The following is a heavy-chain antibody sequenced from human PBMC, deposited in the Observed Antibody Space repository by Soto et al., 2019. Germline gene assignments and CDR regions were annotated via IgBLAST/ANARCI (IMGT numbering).Heavy chain of an antibody. Sequence: PGGSLRLSCAASGFTFSSYEMNWVRQAPGKGLEWVSYISSSGSTIYYADSVKGRFTISRDNAKNSLYLQMNSLRAEDTAVYYCARGYCSGGSCYSPSYYYGMDVWGQGTTVTVSS. V-gene: IGHV3-48*03. J-gene: IGHJ6*02. D-gene: IGHD2-15*01. CDR3: ARGYCSGGSCYSPSYYYGMDV. CDR2: ISSSGSTI. CDR1: GFTFSSYE.